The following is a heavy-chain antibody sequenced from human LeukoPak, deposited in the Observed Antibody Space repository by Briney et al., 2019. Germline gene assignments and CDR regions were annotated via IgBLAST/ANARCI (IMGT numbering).Heavy chain of an antibody. CDR3: ARMTYASAHFNY. CDR1: GFTVSSNY. CDR2: IYSGGST. Sequence: PGGSLRLSCAASGFTVSSNYMSRVRQAPGKGLEWVSVIYSGGSTYYADSVKGRFTISRDNSKNTVYLQMNSLRAEDTAVYYCARMTYASAHFNYWGQGTLVTVSS. J-gene: IGHJ4*02. V-gene: IGHV3-66*02. D-gene: IGHD2-21*02.